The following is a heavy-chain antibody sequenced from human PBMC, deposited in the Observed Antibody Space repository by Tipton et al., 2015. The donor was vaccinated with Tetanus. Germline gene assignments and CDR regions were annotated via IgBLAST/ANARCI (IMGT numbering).Heavy chain of an antibody. CDR3: ARSPRDDYYFDY. CDR2: IYYSGST. V-gene: IGHV4-59*01. CDR1: GGSISSYY. Sequence: GLVKPSETLSLTCTVSGGSISSYYWSWIRQPPGKGLEWIGYIYYSGSTNYNPSLKSRVTISVDTSKNQFSLKLSSVTAADTAVYYCARSPRDDYYFDYWGQGTLVTVSS. D-gene: IGHD5-24*01. J-gene: IGHJ4*02.